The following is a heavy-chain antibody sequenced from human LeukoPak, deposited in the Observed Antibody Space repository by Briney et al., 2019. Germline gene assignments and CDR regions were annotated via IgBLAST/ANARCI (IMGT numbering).Heavy chain of an antibody. CDR2: ISGSGGST. CDR3: ARGSRALLWFGELSPESFNNWFDP. CDR1: GFTFSSYA. D-gene: IGHD3-10*01. V-gene: IGHV3-23*01. J-gene: IGHJ5*02. Sequence: PGGSLRLSCAASGFTFSSYAMSWVRQAPGKGLEWVSAISGSGGSTYYADSVKGRFTISRDNAKNSLYLQMNSLRAEDTAVYYCARGSRALLWFGELSPESFNNWFDPWGQGTLVTVSS.